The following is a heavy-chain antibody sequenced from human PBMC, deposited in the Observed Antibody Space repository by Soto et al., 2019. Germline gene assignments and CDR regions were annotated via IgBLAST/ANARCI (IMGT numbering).Heavy chain of an antibody. V-gene: IGHV5-10-1*01. CDR3: ARQIYDSDTGPNFQYYFDS. D-gene: IGHD3-22*01. Sequence: PGESLKISCKGSGYSFAGYWITWVRQKPGKGLEWMGRIDPSDSQTYYSPSFRGHVTISVTKSITTVFLQWSSLRASDTAIYYCARQIYDSDTGPNFQYYFDSWGQGTPVTVYS. J-gene: IGHJ4*02. CDR1: GYSFAGYW. CDR2: IDPSDSQT.